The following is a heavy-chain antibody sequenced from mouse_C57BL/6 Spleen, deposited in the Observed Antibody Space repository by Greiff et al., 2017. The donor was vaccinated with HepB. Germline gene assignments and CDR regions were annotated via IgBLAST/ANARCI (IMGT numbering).Heavy chain of an antibody. CDR1: GFTFTDYY. Sequence: EVKLEESGGGLVQPGGSLSLSCAASGFTFTDYYMSWVRQPPGKALEWLGFIRNKANGYTTEYSASVKGRFTISRDNSQSILYLQMNALRAEDSATYYCARPPYYYGSRDWYFDVWGTGTTVTVSS. J-gene: IGHJ1*03. CDR3: ARPPYYYGSRDWYFDV. D-gene: IGHD1-1*01. CDR2: IRNKANGYTT. V-gene: IGHV7-3*01.